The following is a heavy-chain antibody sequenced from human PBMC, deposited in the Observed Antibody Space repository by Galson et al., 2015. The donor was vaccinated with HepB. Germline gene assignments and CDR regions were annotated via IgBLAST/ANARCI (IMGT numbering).Heavy chain of an antibody. Sequence: VRQPPGKGLEWIGEIYHSGSTNYNPSLKSRVTISVDKSKNQFSLKLTSVTAADTAVYYCARVWASIVHAFDIWGQGTMVTVSS. CDR3: ARVWASIVHAFDI. J-gene: IGHJ3*02. D-gene: IGHD2-15*01. V-gene: IGHV4-4*02. CDR2: IYHSGST.